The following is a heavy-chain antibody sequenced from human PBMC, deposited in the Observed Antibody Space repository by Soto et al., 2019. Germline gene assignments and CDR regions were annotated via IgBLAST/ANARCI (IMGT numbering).Heavy chain of an antibody. D-gene: IGHD1-1*01. CDR3: TRDGQLPRYYYLGMDV. J-gene: IGHJ6*02. CDR1: GFNFGDYA. CDR2: IRTYSYGETT. Sequence: SLRLSCRVSGFNFGDYAMTWVRQTPGKGLEWVGFIRTYSYGETTEYAASVKGRFNIARDDSNNIAYLQMSSLKTDDTAVYYCTRDGQLPRYYYLGMDVWGQGTTVTAP. V-gene: IGHV3-49*04.